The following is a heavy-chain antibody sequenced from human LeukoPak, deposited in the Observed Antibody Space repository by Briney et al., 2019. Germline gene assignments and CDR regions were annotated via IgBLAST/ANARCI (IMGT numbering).Heavy chain of an antibody. CDR3: ARDLLNCRGGSCYCNWISP. CDR2: IIPIFGTA. J-gene: IGHJ5*02. CDR1: GGTFSSYA. D-gene: IGHD2-15*01. V-gene: IGHV1-69*06. Sequence: GASVKVSCTASGGTFSSYAISWVRQAPGQGLEWMGGIIPIFGTANYAQKFQGRVTITADKSTITAYMEVSSLRSEDTAVYYCARDLLNCRGGSCYCNWISPWGQRTLVTVSS.